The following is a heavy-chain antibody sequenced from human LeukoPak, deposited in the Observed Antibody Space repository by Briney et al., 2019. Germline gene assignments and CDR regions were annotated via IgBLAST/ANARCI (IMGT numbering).Heavy chain of an antibody. Sequence: ASVKVSCKASGSTFTDNYIHWVRQAPGQGLEWMGWISPNSGGINYARKFQGRVTMTRDTSIGTAYMELSSLRSDDTAVYYCATAGHCSGGSCSDWFGPWGQGTLVTVSS. J-gene: IGHJ5*02. CDR2: ISPNSGGI. CDR3: ATAGHCSGGSCSDWFGP. CDR1: GSTFTDNY. V-gene: IGHV1-2*02. D-gene: IGHD2-15*01.